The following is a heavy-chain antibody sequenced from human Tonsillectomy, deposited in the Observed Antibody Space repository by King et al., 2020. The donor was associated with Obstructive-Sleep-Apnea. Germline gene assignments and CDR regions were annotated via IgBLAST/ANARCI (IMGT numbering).Heavy chain of an antibody. Sequence: QLQESGSGLVKPSQTLSLTCAVSGGSISSGGYSWSWIRPPPGKGLAWIGYIYHSGSTYYNPSLKSRVTISVDRSKNQFSLKLSSVTAADTAVYYCARYSYGSYYFDYWGQGTLVTVSS. V-gene: IGHV4-30-2*01. CDR1: GGSISSGGYS. CDR2: IYHSGST. J-gene: IGHJ4*02. D-gene: IGHD5-18*01. CDR3: ARYSYGSYYFDY.